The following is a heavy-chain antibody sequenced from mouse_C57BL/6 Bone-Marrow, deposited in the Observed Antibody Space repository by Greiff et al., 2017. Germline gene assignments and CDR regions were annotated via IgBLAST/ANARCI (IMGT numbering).Heavy chain of an antibody. Sequence: QVQLQQPGAELVKPGASVKLSCKASGYTFTSYWMHWVKQRPGQGLEWIGMIHPNSGSTNYKEKFKSKATLTVDKSSSTAYMQLSSLTSEDSAGYYCARRGTRWGQGTLVTVSA. V-gene: IGHV1-64*01. CDR3: ARRGTR. D-gene: IGHD3-3*01. CDR2: IHPNSGST. J-gene: IGHJ3*01. CDR1: GYTFTSYW.